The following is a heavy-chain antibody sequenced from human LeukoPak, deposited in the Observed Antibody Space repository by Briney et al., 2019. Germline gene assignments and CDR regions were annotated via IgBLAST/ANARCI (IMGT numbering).Heavy chain of an antibody. Sequence: GGSLRLSCAASGFTFSSYAMHWVRQAPGKGLEWVAVISYDGSNKYYADSVKGRFTISRDNSKNTLYLQMNSLRAEDTAVYYCAKDFSPMAYYYGMDVWGQGTTVTVSS. V-gene: IGHV3-30-3*01. J-gene: IGHJ6*02. CDR1: GFTFSSYA. D-gene: IGHD3-10*01. CDR2: ISYDGSNK. CDR3: AKDFSPMAYYYGMDV.